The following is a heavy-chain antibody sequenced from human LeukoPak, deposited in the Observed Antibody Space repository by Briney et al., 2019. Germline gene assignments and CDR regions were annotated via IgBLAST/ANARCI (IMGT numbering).Heavy chain of an antibody. CDR1: GYTLISSD. CDR2: ISAYNGNT. V-gene: IGHV1-18*01. J-gene: IGHJ6*02. Sequence: ASVKVSCKASGYTLISSDIIWVRQAPGQGLEWMGWISAYNGNTKYVQNFQGRVTMTTDTSTGTAYMELSSLRSEDTVVYYCARDYSPYYDILTGYTYYYGMDVWGQGTTVTVSS. CDR3: ARDYSPYYDILTGYTYYYGMDV. D-gene: IGHD3-9*01.